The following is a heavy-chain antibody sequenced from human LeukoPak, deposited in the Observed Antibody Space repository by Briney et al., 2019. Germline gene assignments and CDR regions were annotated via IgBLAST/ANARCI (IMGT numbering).Heavy chain of an antibody. V-gene: IGHV4-34*01. J-gene: IGHJ6*03. CDR2: INHSGST. CDR3: ARKVPAAMPRKYYYYMDV. CDR1: GGSFSGYY. D-gene: IGHD2-2*01. Sequence: SETLPLTCAVYGGSFSGYYWSWIRQPPGKGLEWIGEINHSGSTNYNPSLKSRVTISVDTSKNQFSLKLSSVTAADTAVYYCARKVPAAMPRKYYYYMDVWGKGTTVTVSS.